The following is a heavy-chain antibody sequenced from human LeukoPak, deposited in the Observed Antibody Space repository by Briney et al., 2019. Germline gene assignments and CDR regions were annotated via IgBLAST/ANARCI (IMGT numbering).Heavy chain of an antibody. V-gene: IGHV4-4*07. J-gene: IGHJ4*02. Sequence: SETLSLTCTVSGGSISSHYWSWIRQPAGKGLEWIGRIYTSGSTNYNPSLKSRVTMSVDTSKNQFSLKLSSVTAADTAVYYCARDKAYDFWSGYSNKFDYWGQGTLVTVSS. CDR3: ARDKAYDFWSGYSNKFDY. D-gene: IGHD3-3*01. CDR1: GGSISSHY. CDR2: IYTSGST.